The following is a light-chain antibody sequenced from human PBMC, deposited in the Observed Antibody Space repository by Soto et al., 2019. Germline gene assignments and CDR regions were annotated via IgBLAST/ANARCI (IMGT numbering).Light chain of an antibody. CDR3: QQRSNCPLT. J-gene: IGKJ4*01. CDR2: DAS. CDR1: QSVSSY. V-gene: IGKV3-11*01. Sequence: EIVLTQSPATLSLSPGERATLSCRASQSVSSYLAWYQQQPGQAPRLLLYDASNRATGITARFSGGGSATDFPPTISSLAPEDFAVYYCQQRSNCPLTFGGGTKVEIK.